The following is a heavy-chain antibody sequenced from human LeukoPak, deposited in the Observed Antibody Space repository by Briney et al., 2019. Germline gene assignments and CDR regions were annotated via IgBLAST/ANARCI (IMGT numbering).Heavy chain of an antibody. J-gene: IGHJ4*02. Sequence: GESLKISCKGSGYGFTSYWIGWVRQMPGKGLEWMGIIYPGDSDTRYSPSFQGQVTISADKSISTAYLQWSSLKASDTAMYYCARRARYCSGGSCLDYWGQGTLVTVSS. V-gene: IGHV5-51*01. CDR1: GYGFTSYW. D-gene: IGHD2-15*01. CDR3: ARRARYCSGGSCLDY. CDR2: IYPGDSDT.